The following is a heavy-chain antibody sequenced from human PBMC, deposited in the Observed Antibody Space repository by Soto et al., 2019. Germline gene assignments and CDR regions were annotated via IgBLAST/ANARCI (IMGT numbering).Heavy chain of an antibody. D-gene: IGHD1-1*01. V-gene: IGHV3-43*01. Sequence: LILSCAASVFAFDYYTMHWVRQAPGKGLEWVSLISWDGGSTYYADSVKGRFTISRDNSKNSLYLQMNSLRTEDTALYYCAKDIGTWGMDVWGQGTTVTVSS. CDR3: AKDIGTWGMDV. J-gene: IGHJ6*02. CDR1: VFAFDYYT. CDR2: ISWDGGST.